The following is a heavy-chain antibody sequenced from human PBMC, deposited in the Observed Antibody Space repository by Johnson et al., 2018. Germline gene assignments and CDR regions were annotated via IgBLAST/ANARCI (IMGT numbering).Heavy chain of an antibody. CDR1: GGTLSSYA. D-gene: IGHD1-14*01. CDR2: IIPIFGTA. CDR3: ARIGLTTGSLDY. V-gene: IGHV1-69*12. Sequence: QVQLVQSGAEVKKPGSSVKVSCKASGGTLSSYAISWVRQAPGQGLEWMGGIIPIFGTANYAQKFQGRVTLTADESTSTAYMELSILGAEDTAGYSWARIGLTTGSLDYRGQGTLVTVGS. J-gene: IGHJ4*02.